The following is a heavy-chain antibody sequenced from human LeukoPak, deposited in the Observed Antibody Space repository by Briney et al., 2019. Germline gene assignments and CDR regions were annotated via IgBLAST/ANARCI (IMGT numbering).Heavy chain of an antibody. CDR2: IYYSGST. CDR3: ARLRGPRYAFDI. V-gene: IGHV4-61*01. J-gene: IGHJ3*02. CDR1: GGSISSGSYY. D-gene: IGHD4-17*01. Sequence: SETLSLTCTVSGGSISSGSYYWSWIRQPPGKGLEWIGYIYYSGSTNYNPSLKSRVTISVDTSKNQFSLKLSSVTAADTAVYYCARLRGPRYAFDIWGQGTMVTVSS.